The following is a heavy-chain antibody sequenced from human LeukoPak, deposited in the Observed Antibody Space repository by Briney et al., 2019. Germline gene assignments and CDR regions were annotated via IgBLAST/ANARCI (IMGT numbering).Heavy chain of an antibody. CDR1: GYSFPTYW. J-gene: IGHJ4*02. D-gene: IGHD1-1*01. CDR2: VYPADSHT. Sequence: GESLKISCEGSGYSFPTYWIGWVRLLPGRGLEWMGVVYPADSHTTYSPSFQGQVTISADKSIGTAYLQWSSLRASDTAMYYCARRTAGIRTFDYWGQGTLVTVSS. CDR3: ARRTAGIRTFDY. V-gene: IGHV5-51*01.